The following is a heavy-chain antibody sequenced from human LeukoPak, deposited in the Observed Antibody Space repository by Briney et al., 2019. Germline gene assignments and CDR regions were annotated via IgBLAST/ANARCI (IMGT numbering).Heavy chain of an antibody. CDR1: GFTVSSNY. D-gene: IGHD5-18*01. CDR3: ATQPTWIQLWPDAFDI. V-gene: IGHV3-53*01. Sequence: GGSLRLSCAASGFTVSSNYMSWVRQAPGKGLEWVSVIYSGGSTYYADSVKGRFTISRDNSKNTLYLQMNSLRAEDTAVYYCATQPTWIQLWPDAFDIWGQGTMVTVSS. J-gene: IGHJ3*02. CDR2: IYSGGST.